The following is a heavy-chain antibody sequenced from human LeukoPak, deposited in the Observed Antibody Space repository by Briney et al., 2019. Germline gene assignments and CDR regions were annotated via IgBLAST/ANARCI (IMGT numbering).Heavy chain of an antibody. CDR1: RFTVSSNY. D-gene: IGHD3-3*01. J-gene: IGHJ4*02. Sequence: SGKSLRLSCAASRFTVSSNYMSWVRQAPGKGLEWVSVIYSGGSTYYADSVKGRFTISRDNSKNTLYLQMNSLRAEDTAVYYCAARPKGGYYSYWGQGTLVTVSS. CDR2: IYSGGST. V-gene: IGHV3-53*01. CDR3: AARPKGGYYSY.